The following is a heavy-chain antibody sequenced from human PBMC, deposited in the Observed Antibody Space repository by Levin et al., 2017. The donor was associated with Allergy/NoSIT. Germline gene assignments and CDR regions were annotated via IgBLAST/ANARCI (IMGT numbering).Heavy chain of an antibody. CDR1: GGSISSYY. V-gene: IGHV4-59*08. Sequence: SETLSLTCTVSGGSISSYYWSWIRQPPGKGLEWIGYIYYSGSTNYNPSLKSRVTISVDTSKNQFSLKLSSVTAADTAVYYCARATGYSSSWYKGGYYFDYWGQGTLVTVSS. CDR2: IYYSGST. J-gene: IGHJ4*02. CDR3: ARATGYSSSWYKGGYYFDY. D-gene: IGHD6-13*01.